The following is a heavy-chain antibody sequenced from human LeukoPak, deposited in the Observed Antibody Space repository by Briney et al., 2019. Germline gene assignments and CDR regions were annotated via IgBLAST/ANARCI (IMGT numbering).Heavy chain of an antibody. D-gene: IGHD6-13*01. V-gene: IGHV4-34*01. CDR3: ARDREAAAGTGY. J-gene: IGHJ4*02. CDR2: INHSGST. Sequence: PSETLSLTCAVYGGSFSGYYWSWIRQPPGKGLEWIGEINHSGSTNYNPSLKSRVTISVDTSKNQFSLKLSSVTAADTAVYYCARDREAAAGTGYWGQGTLVTVSS. CDR1: GGSFSGYY.